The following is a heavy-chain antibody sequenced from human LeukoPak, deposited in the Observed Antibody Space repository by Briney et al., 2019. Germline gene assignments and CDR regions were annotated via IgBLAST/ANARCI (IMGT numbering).Heavy chain of an antibody. V-gene: IGHV3-48*01. Sequence: GGSLRLSCAASGFTFSSYSMNWVRQAPGKGLEWVSYISSSSSTIYYADSVKGRFTISRDNAKNSLYLQMNSLRAEDTAVYYCARDGVGLLGDYFDYWGQGTLVTVSS. D-gene: IGHD3-10*01. CDR1: GFTFSSYS. CDR2: ISSSSSTI. J-gene: IGHJ4*02. CDR3: ARDGVGLLGDYFDY.